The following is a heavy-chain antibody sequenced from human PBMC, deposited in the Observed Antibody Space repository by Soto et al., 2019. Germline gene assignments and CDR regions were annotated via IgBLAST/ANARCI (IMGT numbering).Heavy chain of an antibody. Sequence: GPSVKVSCKASGYTFTSYGISWVRQAPGQGLEWMGWINAYNGNTNYAQKLQGRVTMTTDTSTSTAYMELSSLRSDDTAVYYCARDRRYDFWSGSDYWGQGTLVTVSS. J-gene: IGHJ4*02. CDR3: ARDRRYDFWSGSDY. CDR1: GYTFTSYG. V-gene: IGHV1-18*01. D-gene: IGHD3-3*01. CDR2: INAYNGNT.